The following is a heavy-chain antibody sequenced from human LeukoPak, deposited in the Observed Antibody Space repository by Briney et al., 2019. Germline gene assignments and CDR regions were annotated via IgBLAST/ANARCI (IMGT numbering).Heavy chain of an antibody. D-gene: IGHD1-26*01. CDR1: GFSFNNYG. CDR2: IRYDGSNK. J-gene: IGHJ4*02. Sequence: GGSLRLSCAASGFSFNNYGMHWVRQAPGKGLEWVAFIRYDGSNKYYADSMKGRFIISRDNSKNTLYLQMSSLRVEDTAVYYCAKDSWEVGATSEIDYWGRGTLVTVSS. V-gene: IGHV3-30*02. CDR3: AKDSWEVGATSEIDY.